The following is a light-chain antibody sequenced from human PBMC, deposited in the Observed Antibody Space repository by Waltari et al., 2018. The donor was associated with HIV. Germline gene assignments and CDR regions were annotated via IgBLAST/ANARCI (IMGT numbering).Light chain of an antibody. J-gene: IGLJ3*02. CDR1: DSNTGSNY. CDR3: ASWDDNLNSWV. Sequence: SAVTQPPLASGTPGQRVTISCSGSDSNTGSNYVYWYQDLPGTAPKLHIYKNNQRSSGVPDRFSGSNSDTSASLANSRLRSEDEADYYCASWDDNLNSWVFGGGTKLTVL. V-gene: IGLV1-47*01. CDR2: KNN.